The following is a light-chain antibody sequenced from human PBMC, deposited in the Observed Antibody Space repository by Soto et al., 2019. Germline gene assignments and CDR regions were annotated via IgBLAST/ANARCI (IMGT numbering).Light chain of an antibody. CDR1: QGISRY. CDR3: QQLNNFPRT. V-gene: IGKV1-9*01. J-gene: IGKJ1*01. CDR2: GAS. Sequence: DIPLTQSPSFLSASVGDRVTITCRASQGISRYLAWYQQRPGKAPKLLMYGASTLQSEVPSRFSGSASGTTFNLTINNLRPEDFATSYCQQLNNFPRTFGQGTKVE.